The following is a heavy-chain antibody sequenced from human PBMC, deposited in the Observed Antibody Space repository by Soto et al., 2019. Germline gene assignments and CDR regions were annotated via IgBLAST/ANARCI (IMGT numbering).Heavy chain of an antibody. D-gene: IGHD5-12*01. CDR1: GGSISSSNYY. V-gene: IGHV4-39*01. J-gene: IGHJ4*02. CDR2: IYYSGST. Sequence: QLQLQESGPGLVKPSETLSLTCTVSGGSISSSNYYWVWIRQPPGKGLEWIGSIYYSGSTYYNPSLKSRVTISVDTSTYQFSRKLSSVTAADTAVYYCGRKRYSAYDSEYWGQGTLVTVSS. CDR3: GRKRYSAYDSEY.